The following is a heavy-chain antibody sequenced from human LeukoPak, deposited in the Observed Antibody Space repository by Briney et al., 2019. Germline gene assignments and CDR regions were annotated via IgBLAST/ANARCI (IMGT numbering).Heavy chain of an antibody. CDR2: ISWNSGSI. J-gene: IGHJ4*02. D-gene: IGHD3-16*01. CDR3: AKDMSRGGFDY. Sequence: GRSLRLSCAASGCTFDDYAMHWVRQAPGKGLEWVSGISWNSGSIGYADSVKGRFTISRDNAKNSLYLQMNSLRAEDMALYYCAKDMSRGGFDYWGQGTLVTVSS. V-gene: IGHV3-9*03. CDR1: GCTFDDYA.